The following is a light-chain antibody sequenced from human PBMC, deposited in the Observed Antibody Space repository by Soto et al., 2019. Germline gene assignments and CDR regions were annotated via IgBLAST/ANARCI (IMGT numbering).Light chain of an antibody. CDR1: SSDVGAYNH. CDR2: EVN. CDR3: SSFTSGGTWV. J-gene: IGLJ3*02. Sequence: QSVLTQPASVSGSPGQSITISCTGTSSDVGAYNHASWYQQHPGKVPKVMIYEVNNRPSGVSNRFSASKSGNTASLTISGLQAEDEATYYCSSFTSGGTWVFGGGTKLTVL. V-gene: IGLV2-14*03.